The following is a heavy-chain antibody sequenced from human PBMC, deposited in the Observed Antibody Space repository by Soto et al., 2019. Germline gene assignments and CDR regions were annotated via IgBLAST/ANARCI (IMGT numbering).Heavy chain of an antibody. CDR3: AKDVAGYSYGTGYFDY. CDR1: GFTFSSYA. J-gene: IGHJ4*02. V-gene: IGHV3-23*01. Sequence: GGSLRLSCAASGFTFSSYAMSWVRQAPGKGLEWVSAISGSGSSTYYADSVKGRFTISRDNSKNTLYLQMNSLRAEDTAVYYCAKDVAGYSYGTGYFDYWGQGTLVTVSS. D-gene: IGHD5-18*01. CDR2: ISGSGSST.